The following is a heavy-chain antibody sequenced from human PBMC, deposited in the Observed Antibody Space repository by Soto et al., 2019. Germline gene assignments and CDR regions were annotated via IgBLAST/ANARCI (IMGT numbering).Heavy chain of an antibody. D-gene: IGHD3-10*01. V-gene: IGHV4-30-4*01. CDR3: ARGETGVRGVIDY. CDR2: IYYSGST. CDR1: GGSISSGDYY. J-gene: IGHJ4*02. Sequence: QVQLQESGPGLVKPSQTLSLTCTVSGGSISSGDYYWSWIRQPPGKGLEWIGYIYYSGSTYYNPSLKRRVTIPVDTSKTRFSLKLRSVTAADTAVYYCARGETGVRGVIDYWGQGTLVTVSS.